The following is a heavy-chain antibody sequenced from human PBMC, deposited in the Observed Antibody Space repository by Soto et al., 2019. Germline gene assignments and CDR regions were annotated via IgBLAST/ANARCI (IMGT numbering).Heavy chain of an antibody. CDR1: GGSISSGGYY. CDR2: IYYSGST. V-gene: IGHV4-31*03. Sequence: PSETLSLTCTVSGGSISSGGYYWSWIRQHPGKGLEWIGYIYYSGSTYYNPSLKSRVTISVDTSKNQFSLKLSSVTAADTAVYYCARVVGDCGGDCYSPWYFAYWGQGTLVTVSS. J-gene: IGHJ4*02. CDR3: ARVVGDCGGDCYSPWYFAY. D-gene: IGHD2-21*02.